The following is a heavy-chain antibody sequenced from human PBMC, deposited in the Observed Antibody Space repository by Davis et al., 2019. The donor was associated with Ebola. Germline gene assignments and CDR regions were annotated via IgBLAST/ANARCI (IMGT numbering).Heavy chain of an antibody. Sequence: HTGGSLRLSCAASGFTFRTYWMHWVRQAPGKGLVWVSRIKGDGSSITYADSVKGRFTISRDNSKNTLYLQMNSLRAEDTAVYYCARTIAAAGTRGMDVWGKGTTVTVSS. D-gene: IGHD6-13*01. J-gene: IGHJ6*03. CDR2: IKGDGSSI. V-gene: IGHV3-74*01. CDR1: GFTFRTYW. CDR3: ARTIAAAGTRGMDV.